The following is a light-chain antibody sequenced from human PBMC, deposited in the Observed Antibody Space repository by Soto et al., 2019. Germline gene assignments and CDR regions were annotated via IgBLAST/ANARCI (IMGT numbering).Light chain of an antibody. Sequence: QSVLTQPASVSGSPGQSITISCTGTSSDFGGYNYVSWYQQHPGKAPKLMIYDVSNRPSGASNRFSGSKSGNTASLTISGLQAEDEADYYCSPYTSSSTFEVFGTGTKVTVL. J-gene: IGLJ1*01. CDR1: SSDFGGYNY. CDR3: SPYTSSSTFEV. V-gene: IGLV2-14*01. CDR2: DVS.